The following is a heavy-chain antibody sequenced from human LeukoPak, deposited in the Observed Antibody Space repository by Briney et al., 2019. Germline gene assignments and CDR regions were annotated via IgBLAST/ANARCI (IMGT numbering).Heavy chain of an antibody. CDR3: ARDKYSAYFQH. CDR2: IYHSGST. D-gene: IGHD2-21*01. Sequence: SQTLSLTCTVSGGSISSGGYYWSWIRQPPGKGLEWIGYIYHSGSTYYNPSLKSRVTISVDKSKNQFSLKLSSVTAADTAVYYCARDKYSAYFQHWGQGTLVTVSS. J-gene: IGHJ1*01. CDR1: GGSISSGGYY. V-gene: IGHV4-30-2*01.